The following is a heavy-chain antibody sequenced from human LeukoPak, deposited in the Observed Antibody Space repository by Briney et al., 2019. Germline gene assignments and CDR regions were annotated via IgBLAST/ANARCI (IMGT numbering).Heavy chain of an antibody. J-gene: IGHJ3*02. CDR1: GGTFSSHA. CDR3: ARDRTGYYYDSSGYHAPLDAFDI. CDR2: IIPIFGTA. D-gene: IGHD3-22*01. V-gene: IGHV1-69*13. Sequence: SVKVSCKASGGTFSSHAISWVRQAPGQGLEWMGGIIPIFGTANYAQKFQGRVTITADESTSTAYMELSRLRSDDTVVYYCARDRTGYYYDSSGYHAPLDAFDIWGQGTMVTVSS.